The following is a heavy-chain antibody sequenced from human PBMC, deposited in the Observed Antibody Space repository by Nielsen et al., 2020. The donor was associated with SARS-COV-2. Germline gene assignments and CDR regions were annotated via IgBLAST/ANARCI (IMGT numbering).Heavy chain of an antibody. CDR3: ARDSSGWYALTTYYYYGMDV. CDR2: ISSSSSTI. D-gene: IGHD6-19*01. J-gene: IGHJ6*02. Sequence: VRQAPGKGLECVSYISSSSSTIYYADSVKGRFTISRDNAKNSLYLQMDSLRAEDTAVYYCARDSSGWYALTTYYYYGMDVWGQGTTVTVSS. V-gene: IGHV3-48*01.